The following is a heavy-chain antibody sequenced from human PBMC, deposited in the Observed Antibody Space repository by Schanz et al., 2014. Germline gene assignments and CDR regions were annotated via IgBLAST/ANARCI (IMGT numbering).Heavy chain of an antibody. J-gene: IGHJ4*02. CDR2: ISYDGNTK. Sequence: QVQLVESGGGVVQPGGSLRLSCAASGFTFNSYAFHWVRQAPGKGLEWVALISYDGNTKYYADSVKGRFTISRDNSKNTLYLQMNSLRADDTAVYYCARDLLVSHYDFWSGYYLDYWGQGTLVTVSS. V-gene: IGHV3-30-3*01. CDR1: GFTFNSYA. D-gene: IGHD3-3*01. CDR3: ARDLLVSHYDFWSGYYLDY.